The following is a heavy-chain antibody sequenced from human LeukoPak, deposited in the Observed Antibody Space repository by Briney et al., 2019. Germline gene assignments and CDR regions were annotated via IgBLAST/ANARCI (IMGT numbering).Heavy chain of an antibody. CDR3: ARIGYSSSSFDY. V-gene: IGHV3-7*03. D-gene: IGHD6-6*01. CDR1: GFTFINYW. CDR2: MKQDGSVK. Sequence: PGGSLRLSCAASGFTFINYWMSWVRQALGKGLEWVANMKQDGSVKYYVDSMKGRFTISRDNAKNSLYLQMSGLRAEDTAVYFCARIGYSSSSFDYWGQGVLVTVYS. J-gene: IGHJ4*02.